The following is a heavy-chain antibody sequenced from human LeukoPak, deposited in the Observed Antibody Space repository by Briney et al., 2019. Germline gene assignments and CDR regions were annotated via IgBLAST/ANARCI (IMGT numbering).Heavy chain of an antibody. J-gene: IGHJ4*02. Sequence: RPGGSLRLSCAASGFTFDDYGMSWVRQAPGKGLEWVSGINWNGGSTGYADSVKGRFTISRDNAKNSLYLQMNSLRGEDTALYYCARDLDSGSLPPGDYWGQGTLVTVSS. CDR2: INWNGGST. CDR1: GFTFDDYG. D-gene: IGHD1-26*01. V-gene: IGHV3-20*04. CDR3: ARDLDSGSLPPGDY.